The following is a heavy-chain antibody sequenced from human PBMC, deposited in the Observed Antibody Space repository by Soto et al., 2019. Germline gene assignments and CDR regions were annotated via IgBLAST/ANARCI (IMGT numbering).Heavy chain of an antibody. V-gene: IGHV1-69*01. J-gene: IGHJ5*02. CDR3: ARDNDITSFGVVRFWFDP. D-gene: IGHD3-3*01. CDR2: IIPIFGTA. Sequence: QVQLVQSGAEVKKPGSSVKVSCKASGGTFSSYAISWVRQAPGQGLEWMGGIIPIFGTANYAQKVKGRVTITADESTSTAYMELSSLRSEDTAVYYCARDNDITSFGVVRFWFDPWGQGTLVTVSS. CDR1: GGTFSSYA.